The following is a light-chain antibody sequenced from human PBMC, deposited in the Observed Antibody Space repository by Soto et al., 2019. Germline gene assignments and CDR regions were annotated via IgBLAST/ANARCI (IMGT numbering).Light chain of an antibody. CDR3: QQRSNWSPT. CDR1: QSVRSY. V-gene: IGKV3-11*01. Sequence: EIVLTQSPATLSLSPGERATLSCRASQSVRSYLAWYQQKHGQAPRLLIYDASNWATGIPARFSGGGSGTDFTLTISSLEPEDFAVYYCQQRSNWSPTFGQGTKLEIK. J-gene: IGKJ2*01. CDR2: DAS.